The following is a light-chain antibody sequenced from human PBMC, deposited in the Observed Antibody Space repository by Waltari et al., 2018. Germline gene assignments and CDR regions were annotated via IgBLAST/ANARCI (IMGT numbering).Light chain of an antibody. CDR2: DVT. CDR3: CSYAGSYTWV. CDR1: TNDLGSYNY. Sequence: SALTQPRSVSGSPGQSVTIPCTGTTNDLGSYNYVSWYQQHPGKAPKLIILDVTKRPSGVPDRLSGSKSGNMASLTISGLRAEDEAEYYCCSYAGSYTWVFGGGTKLTVV. J-gene: IGLJ3*02. V-gene: IGLV2-11*01.